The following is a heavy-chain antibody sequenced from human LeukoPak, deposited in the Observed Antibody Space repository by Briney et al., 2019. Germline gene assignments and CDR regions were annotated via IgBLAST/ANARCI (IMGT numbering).Heavy chain of an antibody. CDR2: IIPIFGTA. Sequence: GASVKVSCKASGGTFISYAISWVRQAPGQGLEWMGGIIPIFGTANYAQKFQGRVTITADESTSTAYMELSSLRSEDTAVYYCARLWGGTTPDYYDSSGYPYNFDYWGQGTLVTVSS. V-gene: IGHV1-69*13. D-gene: IGHD3-22*01. CDR1: GGTFISYA. CDR3: ARLWGGTTPDYYDSSGYPYNFDY. J-gene: IGHJ4*02.